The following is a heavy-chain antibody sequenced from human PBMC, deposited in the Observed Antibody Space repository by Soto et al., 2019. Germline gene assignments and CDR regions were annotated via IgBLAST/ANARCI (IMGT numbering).Heavy chain of an antibody. CDR1: GFTFSSYA. Sequence: GGSLRLSCAASGFTFSSYAMSWVRQAPGKGLEWVSAISGSGGSTYYADSVKGRFTISRDNSKNTLYLQMNSLRAEDTAVYYCAKVGYDYVWGSSDYYYGMDVWGQGTTVTVSS. CDR2: ISGSGGST. J-gene: IGHJ6*02. D-gene: IGHD3-16*01. CDR3: AKVGYDYVWGSSDYYYGMDV. V-gene: IGHV3-23*01.